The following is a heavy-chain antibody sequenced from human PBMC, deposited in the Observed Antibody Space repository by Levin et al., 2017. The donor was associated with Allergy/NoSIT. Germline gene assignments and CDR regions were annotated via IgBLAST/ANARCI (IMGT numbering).Heavy chain of an antibody. J-gene: IGHJ3*02. CDR2: ISGSGGST. CDR3: ANLAARPGNAFDI. D-gene: IGHD6-6*01. V-gene: IGHV3-23*01. CDR1: GFTFSSYA. Sequence: PGESLKISCAASGFTFSSYAMSWVRQAPGKGLEWVSAISGSGGSTYYADSVKGRFTISRDNSKNTLYLQMNSLRAEDTAVYYCANLAARPGNAFDIWGQGTMVTVSS.